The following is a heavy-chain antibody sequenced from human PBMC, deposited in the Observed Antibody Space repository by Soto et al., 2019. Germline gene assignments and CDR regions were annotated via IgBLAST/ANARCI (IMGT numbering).Heavy chain of an antibody. CDR2: IWYDGSNR. Sequence: GGSLRLSCAASGFTFSSYGMHWVRQAPGKGLEWVAVIWYDGSNRYYADSVKGRFTISRDNSKNTLYLQMNSLRAEDTAVHYCARGRSYCGGDCYEYYFDYWGQGTLVTVSS. J-gene: IGHJ4*02. D-gene: IGHD2-21*02. V-gene: IGHV3-33*01. CDR3: ARGRSYCGGDCYEYYFDY. CDR1: GFTFSSYG.